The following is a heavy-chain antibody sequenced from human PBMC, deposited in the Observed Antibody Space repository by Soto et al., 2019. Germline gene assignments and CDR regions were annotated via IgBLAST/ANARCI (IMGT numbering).Heavy chain of an antibody. CDR2: ISGSGSST. D-gene: IGHD3-16*02. Sequence: GGSLRLSCAASGFTFSSHAMSWVRQAPGKGLEWVSGISGSGSSTYYADSVKGRFTISRDNSKNTLYLQMNSLRAEDTAVYYCAKDSNYDYVWGSYRFDYWGQGTLVTVSS. J-gene: IGHJ4*02. CDR3: AKDSNYDYVWGSYRFDY. V-gene: IGHV3-23*01. CDR1: GFTFSSHA.